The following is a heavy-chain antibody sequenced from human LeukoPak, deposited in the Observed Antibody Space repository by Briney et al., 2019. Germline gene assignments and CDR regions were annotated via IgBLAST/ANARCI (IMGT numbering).Heavy chain of an antibody. Sequence: PGGSLRLSCAASGFPFDEHAMHWVRQAPGKGLEWVSYISGSSSYIYYADSVKGRFTISRDNAKNSLYLQMNSLRAEDTAVYYCARGEYGSGSYHIDYWGQGTLVTVSS. CDR3: ARGEYGSGSYHIDY. CDR2: ISGSSSYI. V-gene: IGHV3-21*01. CDR1: GFPFDEHA. D-gene: IGHD3-10*01. J-gene: IGHJ4*02.